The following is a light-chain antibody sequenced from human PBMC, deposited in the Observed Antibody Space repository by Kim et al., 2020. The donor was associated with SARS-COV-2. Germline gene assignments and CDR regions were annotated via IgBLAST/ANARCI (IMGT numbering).Light chain of an antibody. J-gene: IGLJ1*01. Sequence: QRGTRSCTGSRSNIGAGYDVHWYQQLPGTAPKLLIYGNSNRPSGVPDRFSGSKYGTSASLAITGLQAEDEADYYCQSYDSSLSGYVFGTGTKVTVL. CDR3: QSYDSSLSGYV. CDR1: RSNIGAGYD. CDR2: GNS. V-gene: IGLV1-40*01.